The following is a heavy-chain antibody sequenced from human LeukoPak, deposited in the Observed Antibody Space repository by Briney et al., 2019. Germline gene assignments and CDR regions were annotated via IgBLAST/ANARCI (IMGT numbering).Heavy chain of an antibody. Sequence: PGGSLRLSCAASGFTFGSYAMSWVRRAPGKGLEWVSGIKGRFTISRDNSKNTLYLQMNSLRVEDTAIYYCAKDGAKHGGTTYFFDNWGQGTLATVSS. J-gene: IGHJ4*02. CDR1: GFTFGSYA. CDR3: AKDGAKHGGTTYFFDN. V-gene: IGHV3-23*01. D-gene: IGHD4-23*01. CDR2: I.